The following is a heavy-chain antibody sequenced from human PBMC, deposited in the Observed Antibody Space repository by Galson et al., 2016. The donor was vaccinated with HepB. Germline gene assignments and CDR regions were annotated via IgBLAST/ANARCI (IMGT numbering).Heavy chain of an antibody. CDR2: ISGAGTA. Sequence: SLRLSCAATGFPFSSYAMSWVRQAPGKGLAWVSTISGAGTASYAYSVKGRFTISRDNSKNTLDLQMDSLRVEDTAFYYCAQDKASMSVGATNFQHWGQGTLVTV. J-gene: IGHJ1*01. D-gene: IGHD1-26*01. V-gene: IGHV3-23*01. CDR3: AQDKASMSVGATNFQH. CDR1: GFPFSSYA.